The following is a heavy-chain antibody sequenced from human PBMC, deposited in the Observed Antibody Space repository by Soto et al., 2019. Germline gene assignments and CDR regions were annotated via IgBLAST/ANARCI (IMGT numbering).Heavy chain of an antibody. CDR1: VGSWTGHC. CDR2: IYTSGGT. V-gene: IGHV4-4*07. J-gene: IGHJ6*02. Sequence: PSGTLSLTCRVSVGSWTGHCWSGSGPPAGKGLEWIGRIYTSGGTNYNPSLKSRVTMSRDTSKKQISLKLSSVTAADTAVYYCARGAVAGVDYGMDVWGQGTTVTVSS. D-gene: IGHD6-13*01. CDR3: ARGAVAGVDYGMDV.